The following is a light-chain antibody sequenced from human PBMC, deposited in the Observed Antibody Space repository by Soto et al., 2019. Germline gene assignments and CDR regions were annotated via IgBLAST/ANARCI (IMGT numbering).Light chain of an antibody. V-gene: IGKV3-15*01. CDR2: GAS. J-gene: IGKJ1*01. CDR1: QSVSSN. CDR3: QQYNNWPPGT. Sequence: EIVMTQSPATLSVSPGERATLSCRASQSVSSNLAWYQQKPGQAPRLLIYGASTRATGIPARFSGSGSGTEFTLTISSLQSEDFEVYYGQQYNNWPPGTFGQGTKVELK.